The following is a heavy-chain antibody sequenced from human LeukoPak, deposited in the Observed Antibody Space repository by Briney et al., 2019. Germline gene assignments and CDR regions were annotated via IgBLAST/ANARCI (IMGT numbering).Heavy chain of an antibody. CDR1: GFTFSSYA. Sequence: PGGSLRLSCAASGFTFSSYAMHWVRQAPGRGLEWVAVISYDGSNKYYADSVKGRFTISRDNSKNTLYLQMNSLRAEDTAVYYCARGPTIFGVVFYYYGMDVWGQGTTVTVSS. CDR2: ISYDGSNK. J-gene: IGHJ6*02. CDR3: ARGPTIFGVVFYYYGMDV. D-gene: IGHD3-3*01. V-gene: IGHV3-30-3*01.